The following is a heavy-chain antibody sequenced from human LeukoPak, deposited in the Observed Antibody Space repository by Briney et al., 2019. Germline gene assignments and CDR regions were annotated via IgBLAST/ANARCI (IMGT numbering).Heavy chain of an antibody. CDR3: VKKTAYDSSGYFDY. D-gene: IGHD3-22*01. CDR2: ISSNGGST. Sequence: GGSLRLSCSASGFTFSSYAMHWVRQAPGKGLVYVSAISSNGGSTYYADSVKGRFTISRDNSKNTLYLQMSSLRAEDTAVYYCVKKTAYDSSGYFDYWGQGTLVTVSS. CDR1: GFTFSSYA. J-gene: IGHJ4*02. V-gene: IGHV3-64D*09.